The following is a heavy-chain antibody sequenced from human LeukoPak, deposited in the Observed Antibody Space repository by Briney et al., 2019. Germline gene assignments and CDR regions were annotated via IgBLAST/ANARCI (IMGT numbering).Heavy chain of an antibody. D-gene: IGHD3-22*01. Sequence: GGSLRLSCAASGFTFSSYAMSWVRQAPGKGLEWVSSISGSGGSTYYSDSVKGRFTISRDTSKNTLYLQMNGLRAEDTAVYYCAREVRGYYFDYWGQGTLVTVSS. CDR1: GFTFSSYA. CDR3: AREVRGYYFDY. V-gene: IGHV3-23*01. CDR2: ISGSGGST. J-gene: IGHJ4*02.